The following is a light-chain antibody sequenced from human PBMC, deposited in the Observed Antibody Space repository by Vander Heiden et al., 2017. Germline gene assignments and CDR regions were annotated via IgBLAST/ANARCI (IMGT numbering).Light chain of an antibody. Sequence: SYLLTQPPSVSVAPGQTAPVTWRGSNMKSKRVHWYQQRPGQAPLLVLYDDTERPSGIPERFSGSTSGNTATLAIRRVEAGDEADYYCQVWDSATDSQVFGAGTFVTVL. CDR1: NMKSKR. CDR3: QVWDSATDSQV. V-gene: IGLV3-21*02. CDR2: DDT. J-gene: IGLJ1*01.